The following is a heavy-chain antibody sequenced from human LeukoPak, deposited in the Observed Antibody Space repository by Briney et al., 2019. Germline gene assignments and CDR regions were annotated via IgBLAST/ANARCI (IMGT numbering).Heavy chain of an antibody. Sequence: SQTLSLTCAISGDSVSSNSVIWNWIRQSPSRGLEWLGRIYYRSRWHSDSAVSVRSRISIKPDTSKNQFSLELNSVTPEDMAVYYCARGGYGIAAGKFDHWGQGTLVTVSS. CDR3: ARGGYGIAAGKFDH. D-gene: IGHD6-13*01. J-gene: IGHJ4*02. V-gene: IGHV6-1*01. CDR1: GDSVSSNSVI. CDR2: IYYRSRWHS.